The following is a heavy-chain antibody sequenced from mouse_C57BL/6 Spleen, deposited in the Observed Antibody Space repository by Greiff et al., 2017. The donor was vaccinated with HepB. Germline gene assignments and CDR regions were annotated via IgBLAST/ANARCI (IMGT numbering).Heavy chain of an antibody. CDR1: GFTFSSYA. CDR2: ISDGGSYT. CDR3: ASMITTGPYYAMDY. J-gene: IGHJ4*01. Sequence: EVKVVDSGGGLVKPGGSLKLSCAASGFTFSSYAMSWVRQTPEKRLEWVATISDGGSYTYYPDNVKGRFTISRDNAKNNLYLQMSHLKSEDTAMYYCASMITTGPYYAMDYWGQGTSVTVSS. D-gene: IGHD2-4*01. V-gene: IGHV5-4*03.